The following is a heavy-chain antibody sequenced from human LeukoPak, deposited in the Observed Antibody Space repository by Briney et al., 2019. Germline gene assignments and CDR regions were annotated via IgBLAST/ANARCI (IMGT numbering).Heavy chain of an antibody. CDR3: ASQQLAKGDNWFDP. CDR1: GFTFSSYW. V-gene: IGHV3-7*01. D-gene: IGHD6-13*01. J-gene: IGHJ5*02. Sequence: PGGSLRLSCAASGFTFSSYWMSWVRQAPGKGLEWVANIKQDGSEKYYVDSVKGRFTISRDNAKNSLYLQMNSLRAEDTAVYYCASQQLAKGDNWFDPWGQGTLVTVSS. CDR2: IKQDGSEK.